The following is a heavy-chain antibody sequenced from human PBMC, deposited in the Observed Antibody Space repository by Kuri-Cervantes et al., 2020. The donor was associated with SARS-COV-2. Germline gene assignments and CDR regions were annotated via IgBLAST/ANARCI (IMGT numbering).Heavy chain of an antibody. CDR1: GYTFNTYG. CDR3: ARSHTLYGGNSSPWDY. V-gene: IGHV1-18*01. J-gene: IGHJ4*02. D-gene: IGHD4-23*01. Sequence: ASVKVSCKTSGYTFNTYGVSWVRQAPGRGLQWVGSINTYNGNTNCAQILQGRVTMTTDTSTNTAFMELRGLRSFDTAVYYCARSHTLYGGNSSPWDYWGQGTLVTVSS. CDR2: INTYNGNT.